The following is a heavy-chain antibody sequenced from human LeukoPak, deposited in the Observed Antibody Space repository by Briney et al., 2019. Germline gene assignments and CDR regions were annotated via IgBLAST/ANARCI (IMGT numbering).Heavy chain of an antibody. J-gene: IGHJ4*02. CDR3: AKVDGPVAGTLTLDY. Sequence: GRSLRLSCAASGFTFSSYAMHWVRQAPGKGLEWVAVISYDGSNKYYADSVKGRFTISRDNSKNTLYLQMNSLRAEDTAVYYCAKVDGPVAGTLTLDYWGQGTLVTVSS. CDR2: ISYDGSNK. D-gene: IGHD6-19*01. V-gene: IGHV3-30-3*01. CDR1: GFTFSSYA.